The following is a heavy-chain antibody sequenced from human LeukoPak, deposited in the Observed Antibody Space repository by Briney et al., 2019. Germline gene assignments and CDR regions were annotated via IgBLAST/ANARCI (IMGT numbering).Heavy chain of an antibody. J-gene: IGHJ4*02. V-gene: IGHV4-59*08. CDR1: GGSISSYY. Sequence: SETLSLTCTVSGGSISSYYWSWIRHPPGKGLEVIGYIYYSGSTNYNPSLKSRVTISVDTSKNQFSLKLSSVTAADTAVYYCAGWDPVDYWGQGTLVTVSS. D-gene: IGHD1-26*01. CDR2: IYYSGST. CDR3: AGWDPVDY.